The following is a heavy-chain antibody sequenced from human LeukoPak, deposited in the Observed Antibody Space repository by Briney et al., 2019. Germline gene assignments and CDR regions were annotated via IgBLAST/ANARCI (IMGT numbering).Heavy chain of an antibody. D-gene: IGHD7-27*01. J-gene: IGHJ4*02. Sequence: GGSLRLSCVASGFTFSSNYMTWVRQAPGKGLEWVSVIYTGGTPYYADSVKGRFTVSRDDSKNTLYLQMNSLRAEDTAVYYCAKDGGLWVSAHWGDSWGRGTLVTVSS. CDR1: GFTFSSNY. CDR2: IYTGGTP. V-gene: IGHV3-53*01. CDR3: AKDGGLWVSAHWGDS.